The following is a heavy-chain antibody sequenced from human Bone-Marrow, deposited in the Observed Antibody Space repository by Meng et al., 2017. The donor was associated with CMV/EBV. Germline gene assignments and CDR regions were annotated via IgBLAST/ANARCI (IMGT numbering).Heavy chain of an antibody. V-gene: IGHV1-18*01. D-gene: IGHD1-14*01. Sequence: ASVKVSCKTSGYNFRHYGISWVRQAPGEGLEWMGWITPYSGDTKYAQKIQGRLTMTTDPSTNTVYMGLTSLTSDDTAVYFCATDGPTSMEPFKYCGQGTLVTVSS. J-gene: IGHJ4*02. CDR2: ITPYSGDT. CDR3: ATDGPTSMEPFKY. CDR1: GYNFRHYG.